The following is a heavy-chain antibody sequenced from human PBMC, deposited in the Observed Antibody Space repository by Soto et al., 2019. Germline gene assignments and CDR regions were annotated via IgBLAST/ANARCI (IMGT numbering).Heavy chain of an antibody. CDR2: IWYDGSNK. Sequence: PGGSLRLSCAAFGFTFSSYGLHWVRQAPGKGLEWVAVIWYDGSNKYYADSVKGRFTISRDNSKNTLYLQMNSLRAEDTAVYYCARWGDIVVVPAAMAVRYFDYWGQGTLVTVSS. D-gene: IGHD2-2*01. CDR1: GFTFSSYG. CDR3: ARWGDIVVVPAAMAVRYFDY. V-gene: IGHV3-33*01. J-gene: IGHJ4*02.